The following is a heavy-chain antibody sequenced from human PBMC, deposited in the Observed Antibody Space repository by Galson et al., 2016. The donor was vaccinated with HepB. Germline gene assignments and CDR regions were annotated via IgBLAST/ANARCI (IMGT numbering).Heavy chain of an antibody. CDR3: TIPGGSGYRYGWKYFDI. CDR1: GGTFSTSA. Sequence: SVKVSCKASGGTFSTSAFSWVRQAPGQGLEWMGGIIPVLGTTNYAPKMQSRVAMTTDTSTNTAYMELSGLRSEDTAVYYCTIPGGSGYRYGWKYFDIWGQGTLVTVSS. V-gene: IGHV1-69*10. D-gene: IGHD5-18*01. J-gene: IGHJ4*02. CDR2: IIPVLGTT.